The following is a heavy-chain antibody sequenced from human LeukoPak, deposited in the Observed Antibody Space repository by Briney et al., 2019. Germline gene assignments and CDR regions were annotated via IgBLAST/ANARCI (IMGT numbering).Heavy chain of an antibody. Sequence: SVKVSCKASGGTFSSYAISWVRQAPGQGLEWMGGIIPIFGTANYAQKFQGRVTITTDESTSTAYMELSSLRSEDTAVHYCARDSGQDWYFDLWGRGTLVTVSS. D-gene: IGHD3-10*01. J-gene: IGHJ2*01. CDR3: ARDSGQDWYFDL. V-gene: IGHV1-69*05. CDR2: IIPIFGTA. CDR1: GGTFSSYA.